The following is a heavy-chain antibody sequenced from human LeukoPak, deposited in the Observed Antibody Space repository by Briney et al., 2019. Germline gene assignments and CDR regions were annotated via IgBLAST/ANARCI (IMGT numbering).Heavy chain of an antibody. CDR3: AGWRSSSWYYAFDI. D-gene: IGHD6-13*01. CDR1: GFTFSSSA. J-gene: IGHJ3*02. Sequence: PGGSLRLSCAASGFTFSSSAMSWVRQVPGKGLEWVSGISASGGSTYYADSVRGRFTISRDNAKSSLYLQMNSLRAEDTAVYYCAGWRSSSWYYAFDIWGQGTMVTVSS. CDR2: ISASGGST. V-gene: IGHV3-23*01.